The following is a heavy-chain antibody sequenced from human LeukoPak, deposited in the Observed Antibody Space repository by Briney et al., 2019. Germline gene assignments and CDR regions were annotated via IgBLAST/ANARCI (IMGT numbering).Heavy chain of an antibody. Sequence: GGSLRLSCAASGFTFNNYAMSWVRQAPGKGLEWVSTISSSGANTYCADSVKGRFTISRDNSKNTLYLQMNSLRAEDTAVYYCAKGGEYQLPGDYWGQGTLVTVSS. CDR2: ISSSGANT. CDR1: GFTFNNYA. V-gene: IGHV3-23*01. CDR3: AKGGEYQLPGDY. J-gene: IGHJ4*02. D-gene: IGHD2-2*01.